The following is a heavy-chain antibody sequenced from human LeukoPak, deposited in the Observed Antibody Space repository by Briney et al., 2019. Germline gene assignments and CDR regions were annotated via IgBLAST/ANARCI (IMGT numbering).Heavy chain of an antibody. V-gene: IGHV3-11*04. CDR2: IISTGSTM. CDR1: GFTFSDHY. Sequence: GSLRLSCVASGFTFSDHYMTWIRQAPGKGVEWLSYIISTGSTMYSADSVKGRFTISRDNAKNSLYLQMNSLRAEDTAVYYCARDSSAYRDAFDIWGQGTMVTVSS. CDR3: ARDSSAYRDAFDI. D-gene: IGHD3-22*01. J-gene: IGHJ3*02.